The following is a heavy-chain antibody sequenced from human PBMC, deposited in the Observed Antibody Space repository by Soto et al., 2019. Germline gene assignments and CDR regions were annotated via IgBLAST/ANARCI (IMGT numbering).Heavy chain of an antibody. CDR2: IYYSGST. J-gene: IGHJ4*02. V-gene: IGHV4-31*03. CDR3: ARGRIAARPLPLDY. CDR1: VCSISSCCYY. Sequence: QVQLQESGPGLVKPSQTLSLTCTVSVCSISSCCYYWIWIRQHPGNGLEWIGYIYYSGSTYYNPSLKSRVTISVDTSKNQFSLKLSSVTAADTAVYYCARGRIAARPLPLDYWGQGTLVTVSS. D-gene: IGHD6-6*01.